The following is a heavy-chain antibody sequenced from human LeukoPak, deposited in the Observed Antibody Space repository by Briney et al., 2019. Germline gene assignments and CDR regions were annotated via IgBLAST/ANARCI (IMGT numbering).Heavy chain of an antibody. J-gene: IGHJ6*03. CDR3: ARMQLSGIGNYYYYYMDV. CDR1: GFTFSSYS. CDR2: IGSSGTYI. D-gene: IGHD1-1*01. V-gene: IGHV3-21*01. Sequence: TGGSLRLSCAASGFTFSSYSMNWVRQTPGKGPEWVASIGSSGTYIYYADSMRGRFTISRDNAKTSLYLQMSSLRAEDTAVYYCARMQLSGIGNYYYYYMDVWGQGTTVTVSS.